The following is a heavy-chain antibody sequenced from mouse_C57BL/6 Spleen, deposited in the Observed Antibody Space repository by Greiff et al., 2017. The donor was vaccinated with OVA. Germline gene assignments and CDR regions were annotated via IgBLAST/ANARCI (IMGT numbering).Heavy chain of an antibody. V-gene: IGHV1-64*01. CDR1: GYTFTSYW. CDR2: IHPNSGST. J-gene: IGHJ4*01. CDR3: ARSPFDGYYAMDY. D-gene: IGHD2-3*01. Sequence: QVHVKQSGAELVKPGASVKLSCKASGYTFTSYWMHWVKQRPGQGLEWIGMIHPNSGSTNYNEKFKSKATLTVDKSSSTAYMQLSSLTSEDSAVYYCARSPFDGYYAMDYWGQGTSVTVSS.